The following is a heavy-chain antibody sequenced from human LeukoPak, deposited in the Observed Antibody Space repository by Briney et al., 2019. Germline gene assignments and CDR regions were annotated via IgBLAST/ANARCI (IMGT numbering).Heavy chain of an antibody. Sequence: GGYLRLSCAASGFTFSSYSMSWVRQAPGKGLEWVSIFRGSDGSTYYADSVKGRFTISRDNSNSTLFLQMNNLSAEDTAVYYCAILYDNDSPGAFDYWGQGTLVTVSS. J-gene: IGHJ4*02. CDR1: GFTFSSYS. D-gene: IGHD3-22*01. CDR2: FRGSDGST. V-gene: IGHV3-23*01. CDR3: AILYDNDSPGAFDY.